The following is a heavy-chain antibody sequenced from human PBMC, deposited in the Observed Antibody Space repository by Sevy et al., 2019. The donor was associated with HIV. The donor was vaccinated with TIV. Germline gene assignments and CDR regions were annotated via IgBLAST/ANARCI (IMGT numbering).Heavy chain of an antibody. CDR2: VSYDGSHK. D-gene: IGHD2-15*01. J-gene: IGHJ3*01. CDR3: AKGSRATGSAFDV. V-gene: IGHV3-30*18. Sequence: GRSLRLSCAVSGFTFSSYGMHWVRQAPGKGLEWVAVVSYDGSHKYYGESVKGRFTISRDNSKNTVSLQMNSLRDEDTAVYYCAKGSRATGSAFDVWGQGTMVTVSS. CDR1: GFTFSSYG.